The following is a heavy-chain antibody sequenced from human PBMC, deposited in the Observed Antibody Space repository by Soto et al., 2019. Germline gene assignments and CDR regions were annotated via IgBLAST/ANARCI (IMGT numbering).Heavy chain of an antibody. J-gene: IGHJ5*02. D-gene: IGHD6-6*01. Sequence: GTLSLTCTVSGGSMNDYYWSWIRQPPGKGLEWIGYVYYIGRTNYNPSLKGRVTMSLDTSKSQFSLKLGSVTTADTAVYYCASQYLGRSSSSSFDPWGQGTLVTVSS. CDR3: ASQYLGRSSSSSFDP. V-gene: IGHV4-59*08. CDR1: GGSMNDYY. CDR2: VYYIGRT.